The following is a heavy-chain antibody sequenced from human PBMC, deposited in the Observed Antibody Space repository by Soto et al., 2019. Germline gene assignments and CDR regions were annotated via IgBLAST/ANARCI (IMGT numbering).Heavy chain of an antibody. V-gene: IGHV1-18*01. CDR3: PRGTYFDY. CDR1: GYTLTTYG. D-gene: IGHD1-1*01. CDR2: ISAYNDHT. J-gene: IGHJ4*02. Sequence: QVQLVQSGAEVKKPGASVKVSCKAAGYTLTTYGVSWVRQAPGQGLEWVGWISAYNDHTNYAQKFQGRVTMTTDTSTSTAYMELRSLRSDDTAVYYCPRGTYFDYWGQGTLVTVSS.